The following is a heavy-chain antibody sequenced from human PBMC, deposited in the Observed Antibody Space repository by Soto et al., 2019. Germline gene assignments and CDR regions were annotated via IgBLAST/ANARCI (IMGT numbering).Heavy chain of an antibody. Sequence: QITLKESGPTRVKPTQTLALTCTFSGFSLTTSGVGVGWIRNTPGKALEWLAVIYWDDDKRYNPSLKNRLTITKDTSKNQLVLIMADMDPVDTATYFCAHRGYMYGNWDHGYFDYWGQGTLVTVSS. D-gene: IGHD5-18*01. J-gene: IGHJ4*02. V-gene: IGHV2-5*02. CDR2: IYWDDDK. CDR3: AHRGYMYGNWDHGYFDY. CDR1: GFSLTTSGVG.